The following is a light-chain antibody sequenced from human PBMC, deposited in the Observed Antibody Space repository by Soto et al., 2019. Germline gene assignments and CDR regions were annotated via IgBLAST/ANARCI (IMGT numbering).Light chain of an antibody. CDR3: TSYNSFSPLV. CDR1: SSDVGGYKY. Sequence: QSVLTQPASVSESPGQSITISCTGSSSDVGGYKYVSWYQQHPGKAPKLLIYDVTNRPSGVSNRFSGSKSGYTASLTISGLHSDVVADSSCTSYNSFSPLVFRTGTIVPV. CDR2: DVT. J-gene: IGLJ1*01. V-gene: IGLV2-14*01.